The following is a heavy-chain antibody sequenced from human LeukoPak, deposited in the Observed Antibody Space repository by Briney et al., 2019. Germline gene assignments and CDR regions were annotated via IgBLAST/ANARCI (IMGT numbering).Heavy chain of an antibody. V-gene: IGHV1-69*04. CDR1: GGTFSSYA. CDR2: IIPILGIA. J-gene: IGHJ6*02. D-gene: IGHD3-3*01. Sequence: SVKVSCKASGGTFSSYAISWVRQAPGQGLEWMGRIIPILGIANYAQKFQGRVTITADKSTSTAYMELSSLRSEDTAVYYCARGDFWSRSYGMDVWGQGTTVTVSS. CDR3: ARGDFWSRSYGMDV.